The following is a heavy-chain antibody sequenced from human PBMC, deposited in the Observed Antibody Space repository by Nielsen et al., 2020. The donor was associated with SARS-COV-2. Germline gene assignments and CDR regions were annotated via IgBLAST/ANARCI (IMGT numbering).Heavy chain of an antibody. V-gene: IGHV4-30-4*08. J-gene: IGHJ4*02. Sequence: SETLSLTCAVYGGSFSGYYWSWIRQPPGKGLEWIGYIYYSGSTYYNPSLKSRVTISVDTSKNQFSLKLSSVTAADTAVYYCARLNVDDGHDYWGQGTLVTVSS. CDR2: IYYSGST. CDR1: GGSFSGYY. CDR3: ARLNVDDGHDY. D-gene: IGHD5-12*01.